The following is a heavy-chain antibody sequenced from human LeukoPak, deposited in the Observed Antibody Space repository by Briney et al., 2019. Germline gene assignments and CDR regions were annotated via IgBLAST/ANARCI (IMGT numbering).Heavy chain of an antibody. CDR2: IHTSGAS. J-gene: IGHJ4*02. Sequence: PSETLSLTCTVSGASISNYYWSWIRQTPEKGLEWMGHIHTSGASKYYPSLESRLTLSIDTSRNHLSLKLTSVTAADTAVYYCANSYDSKIVPFYNWGQGALVTVSS. D-gene: IGHD3-22*01. CDR1: GASISNYY. CDR3: ANSYDSKIVPFYN. V-gene: IGHV4-4*09.